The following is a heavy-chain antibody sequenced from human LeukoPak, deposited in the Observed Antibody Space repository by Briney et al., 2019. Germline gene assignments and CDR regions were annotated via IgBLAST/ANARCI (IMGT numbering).Heavy chain of an antibody. CDR2: IYPGDSDT. CDR1: GYSFPSYW. V-gene: IGHV5-51*01. CDR3: ARSDFWSGYYTTKYNWFDP. Sequence: GESLKISCKGSGYSFPSYWIGWVRRMPGKGLEWMGIIYPGDSDTRYSPSFQGQVTISADKSISTAYLQWSSLKASDTAMYYCARSDFWSGYYTTKYNWFDPWGQGTLVTVSS. J-gene: IGHJ5*02. D-gene: IGHD3-3*01.